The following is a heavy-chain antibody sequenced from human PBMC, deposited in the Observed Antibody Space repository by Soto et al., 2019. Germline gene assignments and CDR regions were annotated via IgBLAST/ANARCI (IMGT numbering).Heavy chain of an antibody. CDR3: AKETTRFAVPPALDY. CDR1: GYTFNNYA. Sequence: QVQLVESGGGVVQPGRSLRLSCEASGYTFNNYAMHWVRLAAGKGQEWVAGISYDGRNTFYEDSVQRRFTISRDNSKNTLSLQMNSLRAEDTAVYYCAKETTRFAVPPALDYWGQGTLVTVS. V-gene: IGHV3-30*18. D-gene: IGHD1-1*01. CDR2: ISYDGRNT. J-gene: IGHJ4*02.